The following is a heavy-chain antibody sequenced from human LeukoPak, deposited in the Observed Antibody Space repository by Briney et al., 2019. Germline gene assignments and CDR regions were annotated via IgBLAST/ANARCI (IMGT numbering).Heavy chain of an antibody. CDR2: IYPNNGAT. J-gene: IGHJ4*02. CDR1: GYTFTDYY. Sequence: GASVKVSCKASGYTFTDYYIHWLRQASGHGPEWMGWIYPNNGATFYAQKFQGRVMMTTDASIHTTYMELTSLRSDDTAVYYCARDPYPKYSTGWYSNYWGQGTLVTVSS. CDR3: ARDPYPKYSTGWYSNY. D-gene: IGHD6-19*01. V-gene: IGHV1-2*02.